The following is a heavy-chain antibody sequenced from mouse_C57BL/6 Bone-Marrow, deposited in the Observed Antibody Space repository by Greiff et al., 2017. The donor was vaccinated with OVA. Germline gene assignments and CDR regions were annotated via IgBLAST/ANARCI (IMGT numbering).Heavy chain of an antibody. CDR3: TTYGNFDD. D-gene: IGHD2-1*01. V-gene: IGHV14-4*01. J-gene: IGHJ2*01. Sequence: VQLQQSGAELVRPGASVKLSCTASGFHIKDDYMHWVKQRPEQGLEWIGWIDPENGDTDYASKFQGKATITAATSSTTAYLQLSSLTSEDTAVYYCTTYGNFDDWGQGTTLTVSS. CDR2: IDPENGDT. CDR1: GFHIKDDY.